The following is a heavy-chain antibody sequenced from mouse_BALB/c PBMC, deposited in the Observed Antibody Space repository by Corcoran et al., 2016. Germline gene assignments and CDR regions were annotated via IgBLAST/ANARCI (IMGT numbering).Heavy chain of an antibody. CDR1: GYTFTNYG. CDR2: INTYTGEP. J-gene: IGHJ4*01. V-gene: IGHV9-3-1*01. CDR3: AVYDYDAMDY. Sequence: QIQLVQSGPELKKPGETVKISCKASGYTFTNYGMNWVKQAPGKGLKWMGWINTYTGEPTYADDFKGRFAFSLETSASTAYLQINNLKNEDTATYFCAVYDYDAMDYWGQGTSVTVSS. D-gene: IGHD2-3*01.